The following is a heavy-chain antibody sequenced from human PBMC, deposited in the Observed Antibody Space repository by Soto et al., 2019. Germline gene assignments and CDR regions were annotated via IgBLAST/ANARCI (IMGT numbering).Heavy chain of an antibody. CDR2: ISYAGDYQ. V-gene: IGHV3-30*18. D-gene: IGHD6-13*01. CDR1: GFTFSSYG. J-gene: IGHJ4*02. Sequence: QVQLVESGGGVVQPGRSLRLSCADSGFTFSSYGMHWVRQAPGKGLEWVAVISYAGDYQYYADSVKGRFTISRDNSKNTLYLQMNPLRPEDTAVYFCAKSRGGSSWYEGDSWGQGTLVNVSS. CDR3: AKSRGGSSWYEGDS.